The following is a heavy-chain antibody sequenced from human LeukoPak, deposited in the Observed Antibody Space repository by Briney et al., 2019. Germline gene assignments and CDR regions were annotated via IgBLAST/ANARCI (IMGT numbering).Heavy chain of an antibody. CDR2: INSDGSST. V-gene: IGHV3-74*01. CDR1: GFTFSSYW. J-gene: IGHJ4*02. CDR3: ARGRIAVAGRDFDY. Sequence: GGSLRLSRAASGFTFSSYWMHWVRQAPGKGLVWVSRINSDGSSTSYADSVKGRFTISRDNAKNTLYLQMNSLRAEDTAVYYCARGRIAVAGRDFDYWGQGTLVTVSS. D-gene: IGHD6-19*01.